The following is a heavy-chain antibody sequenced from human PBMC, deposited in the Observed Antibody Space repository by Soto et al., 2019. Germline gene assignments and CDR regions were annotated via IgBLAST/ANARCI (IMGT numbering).Heavy chain of an antibody. J-gene: IGHJ4*02. CDR1: GVTFSSYA. Sequence: EVQLLESGGGLVQPGGSLRLSCIASGVTFSSYAMSWVRQAPGKGLEWVSAISGSGGTTYYADSVKGRFTISRDNSKNTLYLQMNSLRGEDMAVYYCARDRDPMTTVTEIGCWGQGTLVTVSS. CDR2: ISGSGGTT. D-gene: IGHD4-17*01. CDR3: ARDRDPMTTVTEIGC. V-gene: IGHV3-23*01.